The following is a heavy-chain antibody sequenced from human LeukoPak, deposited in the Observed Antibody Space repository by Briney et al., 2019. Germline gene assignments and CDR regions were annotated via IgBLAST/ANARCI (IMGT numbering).Heavy chain of an antibody. CDR2: VYYNGNT. CDR3: ASQILTGYSNFDY. CDR1: GVSISNYY. J-gene: IGHJ4*02. Sequence: SETLSLTCSVSGVSISNYYWNWIRQPPGKGLEWIGSVYYNGNTEYNPSLRSRVSISVDTSKMQFSLRLTSVTAADTAFYFCASQILTGYSNFDYWGQGALVTVSS. D-gene: IGHD3-9*01. V-gene: IGHV4-59*08.